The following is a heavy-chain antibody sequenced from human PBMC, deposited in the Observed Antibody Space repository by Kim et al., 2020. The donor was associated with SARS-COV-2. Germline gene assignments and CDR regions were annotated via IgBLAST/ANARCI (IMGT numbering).Heavy chain of an antibody. Sequence: GGSLRLSCAASGFTFSSYSMNCVRQAPGKGLEWVSSISSSSSYIYYADSVKGRFTISRDNAKNSLYLQMNSLRAEDTAVYYCAREGNYYDSSGYLRVWGQGTLVTVSS. CDR3: AREGNYYDSSGYLRV. D-gene: IGHD3-22*01. CDR2: ISSSSSYI. J-gene: IGHJ4*02. V-gene: IGHV3-21*01. CDR1: GFTFSSYS.